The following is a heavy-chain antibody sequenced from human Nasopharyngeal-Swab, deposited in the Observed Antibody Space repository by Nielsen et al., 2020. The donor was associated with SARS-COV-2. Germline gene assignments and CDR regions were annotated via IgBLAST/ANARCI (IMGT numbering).Heavy chain of an antibody. D-gene: IGHD7-27*01. Sequence: GGSLRLSCAASGFTFAASAMPWVRHAQGKGLAWVSGICWDSVTIGYADSLKGRISISRDNAKNALYLQMNSLRPEDTARYYCVKGVAVVWGHFNDWGRGTLVTVSS. CDR2: ICWDSVTI. CDR1: GFTFAASA. J-gene: IGHJ4*01. CDR3: VKGVAVVWGHFND. V-gene: IGHV3-9*01.